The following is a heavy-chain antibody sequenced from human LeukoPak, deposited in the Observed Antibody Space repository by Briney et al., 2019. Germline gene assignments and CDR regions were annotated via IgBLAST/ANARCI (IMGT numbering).Heavy chain of an antibody. CDR2: ISSSSSYI. D-gene: IGHD3-3*01. CDR1: GFTFSSYS. V-gene: IGHV3-21*01. CDR3: ARDFSFWFGR. J-gene: IGHJ5*02. Sequence: PGGSLRLSCAASGFTFSSYSMNSVRQAPGKGLEWVSSISSSSSYIYYAGSLKGRFTISRDNAKNSLYLQRNGVRAEDTAVYYRARDFSFWFGRWGQGILVTVSS.